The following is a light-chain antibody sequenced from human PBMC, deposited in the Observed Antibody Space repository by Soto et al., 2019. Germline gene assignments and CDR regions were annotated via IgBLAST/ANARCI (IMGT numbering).Light chain of an antibody. CDR3: HQTYSPPLT. Sequence: EIVLTQSPATLSLSPGERATLSCRASQSVSSNLAWYQHKPGRAPRLLIYDASNRATGIPARFSGSGSGTDFTLTISNLRPEDFATYYCHQTYSPPLTFGQGTRL. V-gene: IGKV3-11*01. CDR1: QSVSSN. CDR2: DAS. J-gene: IGKJ5*01.